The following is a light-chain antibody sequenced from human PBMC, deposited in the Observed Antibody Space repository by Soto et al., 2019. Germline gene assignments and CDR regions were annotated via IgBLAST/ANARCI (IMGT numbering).Light chain of an antibody. V-gene: IGLV2-14*01. CDR3: SSYTSSSPYV. CDR2: EVS. CDR1: SSDVGGYNY. Sequence: QSVLTQPASVSGSPGQSITISCTGTSSDVGGYNYVSWYQQRPGKAPKLMIYEVSNRPSGVSNRFSGSKSGNMASLTISGLQAEDEADYYCSSYTSSSPYVFGTGTKVTVL. J-gene: IGLJ1*01.